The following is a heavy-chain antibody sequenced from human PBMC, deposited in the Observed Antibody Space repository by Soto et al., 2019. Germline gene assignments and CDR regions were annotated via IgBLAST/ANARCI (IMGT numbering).Heavy chain of an antibody. J-gene: IGHJ4*02. CDR2: ISSATTTI. CDR1: GFTFSSYS. Sequence: EVQLVESGGGLVQPGGSLRLSCAASGFTFSSYSMNWVRQAPGKGLEWVSYISSATTTIYYADSVKGRFTISRDNAKNSLYLQMNRLRADDTAVYYCARGIAAAGPKIDYWGQGTLVTVSS. V-gene: IGHV3-48*01. D-gene: IGHD6-13*01. CDR3: ARGIAAAGPKIDY.